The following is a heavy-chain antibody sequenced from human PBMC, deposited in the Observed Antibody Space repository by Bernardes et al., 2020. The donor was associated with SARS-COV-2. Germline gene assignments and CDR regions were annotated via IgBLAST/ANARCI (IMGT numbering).Heavy chain of an antibody. V-gene: IGHV1-18*04. CDR3: ARGEQQLYYYYYGMDV. J-gene: IGHJ6*02. Sequence: ASVKVSCKASGYTFTSYGISWVRQAPGQGLEWMGWISAYNGNTNYAQKLQGRVTMTTDTSTSTAYMELRSLRSDDTAVYYCARGEQQLYYYYYGMDVWGQGTTVTGSS. CDR2: ISAYNGNT. D-gene: IGHD6-13*01. CDR1: GYTFTSYG.